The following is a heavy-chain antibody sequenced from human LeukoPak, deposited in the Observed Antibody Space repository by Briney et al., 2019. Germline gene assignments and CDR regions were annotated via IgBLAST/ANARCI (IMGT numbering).Heavy chain of an antibody. J-gene: IGHJ4*02. CDR1: GFTFSSYA. Sequence: GGPLRLSCAASGFTFSSYAMSWVRQAPGKGLEWVSAISGSGGSTYYADSVKGRFTISRDNSKNTLYLQMNSLRAEDTAVYYCAKDIMYYDILTGYSLDYWGQGTLVTVSS. D-gene: IGHD3-9*01. V-gene: IGHV3-23*01. CDR2: ISGSGGST. CDR3: AKDIMYYDILTGYSLDY.